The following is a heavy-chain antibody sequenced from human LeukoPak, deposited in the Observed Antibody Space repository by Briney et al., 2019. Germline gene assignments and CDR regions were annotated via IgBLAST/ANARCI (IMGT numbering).Heavy chain of an antibody. D-gene: IGHD6-6*01. J-gene: IGHJ4*02. CDR1: GYTFTSYG. CDR2: ISAYNGNT. CDR3: ARDTRYSSSSGLLDY. V-gene: IGHV1-18*01. Sequence: VASVKVSCKASGYTFTSYGISWVRQAPGQGLEWMGWISAYNGNTNYAQKLQGRVTMTTDTSTSTAYMELRSLRSDDTAVYYCARDTRYSSSSGLLDYWGQGTLVTVSS.